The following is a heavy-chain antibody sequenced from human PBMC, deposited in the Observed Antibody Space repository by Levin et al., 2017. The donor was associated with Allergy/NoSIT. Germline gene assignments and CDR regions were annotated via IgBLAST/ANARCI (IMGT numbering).Heavy chain of an antibody. V-gene: IGHV1-18*01. Sequence: GGSLRLSCKASGYTFTSYGISWVRQAPGQGLEWMGWISAYNGNTNYAQKLQGRVTMTTDTSTSTAYMELRSLRSDDTAVYYCARVKRGQQLAKRGAFDIWGQGTMVTVSS. D-gene: IGHD6-13*01. J-gene: IGHJ3*02. CDR2: ISAYNGNT. CDR1: GYTFTSYG. CDR3: ARVKRGQQLAKRGAFDI.